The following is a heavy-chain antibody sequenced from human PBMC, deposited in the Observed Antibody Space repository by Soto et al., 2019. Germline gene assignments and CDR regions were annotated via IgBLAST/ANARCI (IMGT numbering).Heavy chain of an antibody. CDR2: ISAYNGST. J-gene: IGHJ3*02. CDR1: GYTFISYG. Sequence: QVQLVQSGAEVKKPGASVTVSCKASGYTFISYGINWVRRAPGQGLEWMGGISAYNGSTNYAQKFQGRVTMTTDTWTSTAYMELRSLRSDDTAVYYCARSQTRYSGSYWAQSEDAFDIWGQGTMVTVSS. CDR3: ARSQTRYSGSYWAQSEDAFDI. V-gene: IGHV1-18*01. D-gene: IGHD1-26*01.